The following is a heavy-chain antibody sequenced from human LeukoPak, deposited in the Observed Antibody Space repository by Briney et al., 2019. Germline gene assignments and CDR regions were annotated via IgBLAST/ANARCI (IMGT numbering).Heavy chain of an antibody. D-gene: IGHD4-17*01. CDR2: IYYSGST. V-gene: IGHV4-59*01. J-gene: IGHJ4*02. CDR3: ASLGSDGDYEYYFDY. CDR1: GGSISSYY. Sequence: SATLSLTCTVSGGSISSYYWSWIRQAPGKGLEWIGYIYYSGSTNYNPSLKSRVTISVDTSKNQFSLKLSSVTAADTAVYYCASLGSDGDYEYYFDYWGQGTLVTVSS.